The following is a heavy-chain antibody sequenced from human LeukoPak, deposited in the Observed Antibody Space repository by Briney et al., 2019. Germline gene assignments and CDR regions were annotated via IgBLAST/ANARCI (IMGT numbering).Heavy chain of an antibody. CDR1: GFTFSRYA. CDR2: ISGHGGST. D-gene: IGHD3-10*01. CDR3: AWELPRTDAFDI. Sequence: GGSLRLSCSASGFTFSRYAMHWVRQAPGKGLESVSGISGHGGSTYYADSVKGRFTISRDNSKSTLYLQMSSLRAEDTAVYYCAWELPRTDAFDIWGQGTLVTVSS. V-gene: IGHV3-64D*06. J-gene: IGHJ3*02.